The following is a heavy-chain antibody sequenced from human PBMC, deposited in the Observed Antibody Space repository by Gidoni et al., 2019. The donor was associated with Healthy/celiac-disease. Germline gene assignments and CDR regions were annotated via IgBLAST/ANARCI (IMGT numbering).Heavy chain of an antibody. J-gene: IGHJ5*02. CDR3: ALYGDYGAGNWFDP. Sequence: QVQLQESGPGLVKPSETLSLPCTVSCGSISSYYWIWTRPPPGTGLEWIGYIYYSGSTNYNPSLKGRVTISVDTSKNQFSLKLSSVTAADTAVYYCALYGDYGAGNWFDPWGQGTLVTVSS. D-gene: IGHD4-17*01. CDR2: IYYSGST. V-gene: IGHV4-59*01. CDR1: CGSISSYY.